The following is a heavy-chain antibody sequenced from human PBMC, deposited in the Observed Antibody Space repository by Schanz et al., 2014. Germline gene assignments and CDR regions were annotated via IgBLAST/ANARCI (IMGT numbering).Heavy chain of an antibody. CDR3: AKGRFGELSAFDI. CDR2: MNESHSTI. J-gene: IGHJ3*02. V-gene: IGHV3-23*04. CDR1: GFSFSSYA. D-gene: IGHD3-10*01. Sequence: EVQLVESGGGLVQPGGSLRLSCTASGFSFSSYAMGWVRQARGKGLEWVSAMNESHSTIYYADSVGGRFTISRDNAENTLFLQMNSLRAEDTAVYYCAKGRFGELSAFDIWGQGTMVTVSS.